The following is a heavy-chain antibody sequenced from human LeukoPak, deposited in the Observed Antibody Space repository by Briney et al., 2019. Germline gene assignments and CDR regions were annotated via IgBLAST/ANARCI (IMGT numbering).Heavy chain of an antibody. CDR3: AKDLMQYYYGSGSYVSINYYYYYGMDV. CDR1: GFTFSSYG. CDR2: IWYDGSNK. D-gene: IGHD3-10*01. J-gene: IGHJ6*02. V-gene: IGHV3-33*06. Sequence: GRSLRLSCAASGFTFSSYGMHWVRQAPGKGLEWVAVIWYDGSNKYYADSVKGRFTISRDNSKNTLYLQMNSLRAEDTAVYYCAKDLMQYYYGSGSYVSINYYYYYGMDVWGQGTTVTVSS.